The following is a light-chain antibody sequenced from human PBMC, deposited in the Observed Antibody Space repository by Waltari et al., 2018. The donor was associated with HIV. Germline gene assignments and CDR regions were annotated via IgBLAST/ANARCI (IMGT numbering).Light chain of an antibody. CDR2: EVT. Sequence: QSALTQPASVSGSPGQSITISCTGARSDVVNYNYVSWYRQHPGKAPTRLIYEVTNRPSGVSNRFSGSKSGKTASRTISGLQAEDEADYYCSSYTHNSTLFGGGTKLTVL. CDR1: RSDVVNYNY. V-gene: IGLV2-14*01. J-gene: IGLJ2*01. CDR3: SSYTHNSTL.